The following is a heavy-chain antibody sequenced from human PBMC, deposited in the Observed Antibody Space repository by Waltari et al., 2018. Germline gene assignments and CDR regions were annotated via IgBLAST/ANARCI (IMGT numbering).Heavy chain of an antibody. CDR1: GFSLSKYA. D-gene: IGHD1-1*01. V-gene: IGHV3-30*15. CDR3: ARGGSDRAPLDY. CDR2: TSPDGFNK. J-gene: IGHJ4*02. Sequence: QVQLVESGGGVVQSGRSLRLSCAASGFSLSKYAVHWVRQAPGKGLELVGVTSPDGFNKYYADSVQGRFTISRDRSLQMSALRSEDTAVYYCARGGSDRAPLDYWGRGTLVTVSS.